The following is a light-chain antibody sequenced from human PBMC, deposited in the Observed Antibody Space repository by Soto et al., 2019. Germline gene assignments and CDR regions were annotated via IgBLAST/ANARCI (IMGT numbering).Light chain of an antibody. J-gene: IGLJ1*01. CDR3: AAWDDSLNGVS. CDR1: SGSVSTSYY. V-gene: IGLV8-61*01. CDR2: STN. Sequence: QAVVTQEPSLSVSPGGTVTLTCALSSGSVSTSYYPSWYQQTPGQAPRTLIYSTNTRSSGVPDRFSGSKSGTSASLAISGLQSEDEADYYCAAWDDSLNGVSFGTGTKVTVL.